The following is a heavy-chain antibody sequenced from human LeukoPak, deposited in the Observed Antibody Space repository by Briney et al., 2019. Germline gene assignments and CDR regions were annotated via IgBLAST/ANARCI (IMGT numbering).Heavy chain of an antibody. CDR2: MFYSGSS. CDR3: ARFNRNSSGWIDY. D-gene: IGHD6-19*01. V-gene: IGHV4-59*01. J-gene: IGHJ4*02. CDR1: GGSISNYY. Sequence: SETLSLTCTVSGGSISNYYWTWIRQPPGKGLEWIGYMFYSGSSNYNPSLRSRVTISVDTSKNQISLKLSSVTAADTAVYYCARFNRNSSGWIDYWGQGTLVTVSS.